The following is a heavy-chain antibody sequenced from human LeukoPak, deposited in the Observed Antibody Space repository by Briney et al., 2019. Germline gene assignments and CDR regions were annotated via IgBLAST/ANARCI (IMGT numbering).Heavy chain of an antibody. D-gene: IGHD6-13*01. CDR2: INHSGST. CDR3: ARAHTSSWYFDY. CDR1: GGSFSGYY. Sequence: SETLSLTCAVYGGSFSGYYWSWIRQPPGKGLEWIGEINHSGSTNYNPSLKSRVAISVDTSKNQFSLNLTSVTAADTAVYYCARAHTSSWYFDYWGQGTLVTVSS. J-gene: IGHJ4*02. V-gene: IGHV4-34*01.